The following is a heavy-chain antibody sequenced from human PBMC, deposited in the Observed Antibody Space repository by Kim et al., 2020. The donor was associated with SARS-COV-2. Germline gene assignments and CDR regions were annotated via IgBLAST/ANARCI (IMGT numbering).Heavy chain of an antibody. D-gene: IGHD6-13*01. CDR3: AKDCIKLAHYYYYGMDV. CDR2: ISYDGSNK. J-gene: IGHJ6*02. V-gene: IGHV3-30*18. CDR1: GFTFSSYG. Sequence: GGSLRLSCAASGFTFSSYGMHWVRQAPGKGLEWVAVISYDGSNKYYADSVKGRFTISRDNSKNTLYLRMSRLRAEDTAVYYCAKDCIKLAHYYYYGMDVWSEGTTVTVSS.